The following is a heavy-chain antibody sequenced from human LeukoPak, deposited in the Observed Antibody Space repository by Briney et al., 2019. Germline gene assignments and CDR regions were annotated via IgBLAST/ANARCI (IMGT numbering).Heavy chain of an antibody. V-gene: IGHV1-2*02. CDR2: INPNSGGT. J-gene: IGHJ4*02. Sequence: ASVKVSCKASGYTFTGYYMHWVRQAPGQGLEWMGWINPNSGGTNYAQKLQGRVTMTRDTSTSTAYLELRSLRSDDTAVYYCARENYYDSSANSTPFDYWGQGTLVTVSS. CDR3: ARENYYDSSANSTPFDY. CDR1: GYTFTGYY. D-gene: IGHD3-22*01.